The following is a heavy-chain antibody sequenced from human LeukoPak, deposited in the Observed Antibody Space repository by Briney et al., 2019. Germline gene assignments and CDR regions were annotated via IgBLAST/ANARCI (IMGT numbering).Heavy chain of an antibody. CDR1: GFTFSSYA. Sequence: GGSQRLSCAASGFTFSSYAMHWVRQAPGKGLEWVAVISYDGSNKYYADSVKGRFTISRDNSKNTLYLQMNSLRAEDTAVYYCARGGSGSHLRYWGQGTLVTVSS. CDR2: ISYDGSNK. CDR3: ARGGSGSHLRY. J-gene: IGHJ4*02. D-gene: IGHD3-10*01. V-gene: IGHV3-30-3*01.